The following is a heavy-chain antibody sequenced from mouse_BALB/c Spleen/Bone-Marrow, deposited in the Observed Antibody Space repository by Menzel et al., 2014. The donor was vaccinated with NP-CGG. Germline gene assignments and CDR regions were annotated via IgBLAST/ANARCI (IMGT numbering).Heavy chain of an antibody. J-gene: IGHJ2*01. Sequence: VQLQQSGPELVKPGASVRISCKASGYTFTSYYIHWVKQKPGQGLEWIGWIYPGNLNTKYNEKFKGKATLTADKSSSTAYMQLSSLTSEDSAVYFCAREANWNFDYWGQGTLSQSPQ. CDR2: IYPGNLNT. CDR3: AREANWNFDY. CDR1: GYTFTSYY. V-gene: IGHV1S56*01. D-gene: IGHD4-1*01.